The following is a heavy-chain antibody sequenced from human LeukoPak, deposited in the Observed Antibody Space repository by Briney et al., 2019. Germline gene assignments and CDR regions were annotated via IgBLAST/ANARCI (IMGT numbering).Heavy chain of an antibody. CDR3: ARAWGSADY. Sequence: GGSLRLSCAASGFTFNTYWKTWGGQTPGTGLEWVANIKEDGSQKNYVDPVRGRFTISRDNAKNSLYLQMNSLRAEDTALYYCARAWGSADYWGQGTLVTVSS. J-gene: IGHJ4*02. V-gene: IGHV3-7*03. CDR1: GFTFNTYW. D-gene: IGHD7-27*01. CDR2: IKEDGSQK.